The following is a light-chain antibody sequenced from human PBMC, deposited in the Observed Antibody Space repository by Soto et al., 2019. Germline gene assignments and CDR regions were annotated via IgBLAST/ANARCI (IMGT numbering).Light chain of an antibody. CDR2: GAS. CDR1: QSVSSN. J-gene: IGKJ2*01. Sequence: EXXMTQSXATLXVSPGERATLSCRASQSVSSNLAWYQQKPGQAPRLLIYGASTRATGIPARFSGSGSGTEFTLTISSLQSEDFAVYYCQQYNNWPPYTFGQGTKLEIK. V-gene: IGKV3-15*01. CDR3: QQYNNWPPYT.